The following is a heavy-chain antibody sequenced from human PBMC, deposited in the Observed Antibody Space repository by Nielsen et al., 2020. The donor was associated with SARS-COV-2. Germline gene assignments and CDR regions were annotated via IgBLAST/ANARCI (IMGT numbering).Heavy chain of an antibody. D-gene: IGHD3-9*01. CDR3: ARLLPDYDILTGPLPDGFDY. CDR2: INSDGSST. V-gene: IGHV3-74*01. Sequence: WIRQPPGKGLVWVSRINSDGSSTSYADSVKGRFTISRDNAKNSLYLQMNSLRAEDTAVYYCARLLPDYDILTGPLPDGFDYWGQGTLVTVSS. J-gene: IGHJ4*02.